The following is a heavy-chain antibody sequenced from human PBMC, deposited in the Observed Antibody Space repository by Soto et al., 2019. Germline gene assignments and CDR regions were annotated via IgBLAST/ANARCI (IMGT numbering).Heavy chain of an antibody. D-gene: IGHD3-10*02. CDR2: ISWNSGSI. V-gene: IGHV3-9*01. CDR3: AKATLFGQDAFDI. Sequence: LRLSCAASGFTFDDYAMHWVRQAPGKGLEWVSGISWNSGSIGYADSVKGRFTISRDNAKNSLYLQMNSLRAEDTALYYCAKATLFGQDAFDIWGQGTMVTVSS. J-gene: IGHJ3*02. CDR1: GFTFDDYA.